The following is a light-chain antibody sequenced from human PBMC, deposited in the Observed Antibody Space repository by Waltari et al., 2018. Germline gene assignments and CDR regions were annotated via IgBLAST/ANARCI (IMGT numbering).Light chain of an antibody. Sequence: DIQMTQYPPSLSASVGDRVTITCRASQGFSNSLAWYQQKPGKAPILLLYATSRLESGVPSRFSGSGSGTDYTLTISSLQPEDFATYYCQQYYSAPFTFGPGTKVDIK. J-gene: IGKJ3*01. V-gene: IGKV1-NL1*01. CDR3: QQYYSAPFT. CDR1: QGFSNS. CDR2: ATS.